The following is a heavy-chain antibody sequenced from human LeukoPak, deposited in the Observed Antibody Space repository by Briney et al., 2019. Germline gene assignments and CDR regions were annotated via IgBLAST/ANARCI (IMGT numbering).Heavy chain of an antibody. D-gene: IGHD2-8*01. V-gene: IGHV4-59*12. Sequence: SETLSLTCTVSGASISGYFWSWIRQPPGKGLEWIGYISSSGNTNYNPSLKSRVTISVDTSKNQFSLKLSSVTAADTAVYYCARRYCTNGVCYPTYYFGYYGMDVWGQGTTVTVSS. CDR2: ISSSGNT. CDR3: ARRYCTNGVCYPTYYFGYYGMDV. J-gene: IGHJ6*02. CDR1: GASISGYF.